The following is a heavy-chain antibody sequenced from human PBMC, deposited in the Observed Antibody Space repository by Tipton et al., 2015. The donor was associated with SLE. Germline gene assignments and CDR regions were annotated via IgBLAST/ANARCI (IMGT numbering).Heavy chain of an antibody. CDR3: ARARRSGWSIVGDDAFDI. Sequence: SLRLSCAASGFTFSSYGMHWVRQAPGKGLEWVAVISYDGSNKYYADSVKGRFTISRDNSKNTLYLQMNSLRAEDTALYYCARARRSGWSIVGDDAFDIWGQGTMVTVSS. D-gene: IGHD6-19*01. J-gene: IGHJ3*02. CDR2: ISYDGSNK. V-gene: IGHV3-30*03. CDR1: GFTFSSYG.